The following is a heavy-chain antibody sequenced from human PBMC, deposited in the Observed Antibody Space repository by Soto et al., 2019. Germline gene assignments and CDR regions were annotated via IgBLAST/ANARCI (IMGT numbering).Heavy chain of an antibody. CDR2: IYYSGST. V-gene: IGHV4-39*01. CDR3: ARADTAMVREEYFQH. D-gene: IGHD5-18*01. J-gene: IGHJ1*01. Sequence: PSETLSLTCTVSGGSISSSSYYWGWIRQPPGKGLEWIGSIYYSGSTYYNPSLKSRVTISVDTSKNQFSLKLSSVTAADTAVYYCARADTAMVREEYFQHWGQGTLVTVSS. CDR1: GGSISSSSYY.